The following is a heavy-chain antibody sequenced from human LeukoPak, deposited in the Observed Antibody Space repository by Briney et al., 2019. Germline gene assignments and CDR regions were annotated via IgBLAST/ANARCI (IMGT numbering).Heavy chain of an antibody. J-gene: IGHJ4*02. CDR2: ISGSGGNI. D-gene: IGHD6-19*01. CDR1: GFSFSNYG. Sequence: QPGGSLRLSCAASGFSFSNYGMSWVRQAPGKGLEWVSTISGSGGNIYYADSVKGRFTISRDNSKNTLYLQMNSLRAEDTAVYYCGKSRYGYISGCFDYWGQGGTLVTVSS. V-gene: IGHV3-23*01. CDR3: GKSRYGYISGCFDY.